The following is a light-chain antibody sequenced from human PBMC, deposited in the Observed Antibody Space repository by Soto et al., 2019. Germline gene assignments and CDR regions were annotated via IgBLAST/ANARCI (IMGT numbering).Light chain of an antibody. Sequence: QSVLTQPRSVSGSPGQSVTISCTGTSSVVGGYNYVSWYQQHPGKVPRLVIYGVTQRPSGVPDRFSASRSGNTASLTISGLQAEDEADYYCCSCAGSYPYVFGTGTKVTVL. CDR3: CSCAGSYPYV. V-gene: IGLV2-11*01. J-gene: IGLJ1*01. CDR1: SSVVGGYNY. CDR2: GVT.